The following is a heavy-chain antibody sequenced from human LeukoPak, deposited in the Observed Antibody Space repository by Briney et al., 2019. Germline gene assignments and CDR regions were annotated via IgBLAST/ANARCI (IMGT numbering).Heavy chain of an antibody. CDR1: GGSISSYS. CDR2: IYYSGST. D-gene: IGHD5-12*01. Sequence: SGTLSLTCTVSGGSISSYSWNWIRQPPGKGLEWIGYIYYSGSTNYSPSLKSRVTISLDTSKNQFSLKLSSVTAADTAVYYCARNSGYSGYDADAFDIWGQGTMVTVSS. J-gene: IGHJ3*02. V-gene: IGHV4-59*01. CDR3: ARNSGYSGYDADAFDI.